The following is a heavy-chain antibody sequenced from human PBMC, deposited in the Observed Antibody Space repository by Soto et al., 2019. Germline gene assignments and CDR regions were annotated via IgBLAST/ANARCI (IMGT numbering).Heavy chain of an antibody. D-gene: IGHD6-19*01. CDR3: ARMYSSGWYYFDY. CDR2: IIPIFGTA. Sequence: SVKVSCKASGGTFSSYAISWVRQAPGQGLEWMGGIIPIFGTANYAQKFQGRVTITADESTSTDYMELSSLRYEDTAVYYCARMYSSGWYYFDYWCQGNLVTVSS. V-gene: IGHV1-69*13. CDR1: GGTFSSYA. J-gene: IGHJ4*02.